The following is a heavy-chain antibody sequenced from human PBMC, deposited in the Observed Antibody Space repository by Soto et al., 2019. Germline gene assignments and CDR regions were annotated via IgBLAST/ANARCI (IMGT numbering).Heavy chain of an antibody. CDR1: GFTFRNYA. V-gene: IGHV3-23*01. J-gene: IGHJ4*02. D-gene: IGHD2-8*02. CDR2: ISGRAGNT. Sequence: EVQLLESGGGLAQPGGSLRLSCAASGFTFRNYAMRWVRQAPGKGLEWVSAISGRAGNTYYADSVKCRFTISRDKSKNQLTLQMNCLTAEDPALHYCAKGSGGTVLVRRRFYIDYWGPGTLVPGSP. CDR3: AKGSGGTVLVRRRFYIDY.